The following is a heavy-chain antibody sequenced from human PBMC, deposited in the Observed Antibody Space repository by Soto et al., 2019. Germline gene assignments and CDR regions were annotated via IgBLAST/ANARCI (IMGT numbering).Heavy chain of an antibody. D-gene: IGHD2-21*02. J-gene: IGHJ4*02. Sequence: EVQLLESGGGLVRPGGSLRLSCAVSGFMFSSYAMTWVRQAPGKGLEWVSSISGSGGSTYYSDSVRGRFTISRDNSKKMLYLEMNSLKGDDTAVYYGAKDGSWGDHYYFDNWGQGTLVTVSS. CDR3: AKDGSWGDHYYFDN. V-gene: IGHV3-23*01. CDR1: GFMFSSYA. CDR2: ISGSGGST.